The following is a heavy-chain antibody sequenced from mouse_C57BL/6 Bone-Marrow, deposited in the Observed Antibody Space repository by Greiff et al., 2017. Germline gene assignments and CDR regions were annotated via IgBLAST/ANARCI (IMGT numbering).Heavy chain of an antibody. D-gene: IGHD1-1*01. J-gene: IGHJ2*01. V-gene: IGHV3-6*01. CDR3: ASFITTVVDFDY. Sequence: EVKLMESGPGLVKPSQSLSLTCSVTGYSITSGYYWNWIRQFPGNKLEWMGYISYDGSNNYNPSLKNRISITRDTSKNQFFLKFNSVTTEDTATYYCASFITTVVDFDYWGQGTTLTVSS. CDR2: ISYDGSN. CDR1: GYSITSGYY.